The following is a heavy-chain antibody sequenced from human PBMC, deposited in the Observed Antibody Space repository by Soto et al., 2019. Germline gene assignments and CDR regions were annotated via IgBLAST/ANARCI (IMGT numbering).Heavy chain of an antibody. V-gene: IGHV6-1*01. CDR3: ARGGIAVAGPTGYYYYGMDV. CDR1: GDSVSSNSAA. D-gene: IGHD6-19*01. Sequence: SQTLSLTCAISGDSVSSNSAAWNWIRQSPSRGLEWLGRTYYRSKWYNDYAVSVKSRITINPDTSKNQLSLQLNSVTPEDTAVYYCARGGIAVAGPTGYYYYGMDVWGQGTTVTVSS. J-gene: IGHJ6*02. CDR2: TYYRSKWYN.